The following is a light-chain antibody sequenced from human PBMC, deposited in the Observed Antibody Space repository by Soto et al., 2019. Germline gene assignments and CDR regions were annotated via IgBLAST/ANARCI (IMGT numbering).Light chain of an antibody. CDR2: GAS. CDR1: QSVSSY. Sequence: ENVLTQTPATLSLSTGERATLSCRASQSVSSYLAWYQQKPGQAPRLLIYGASTRATGIPARFSGSGSGTEFTLIISSLQSEDSAVYYCQQYNSWLWTFGQGTKVDIK. CDR3: QQYNSWLWT. V-gene: IGKV3-15*01. J-gene: IGKJ1*01.